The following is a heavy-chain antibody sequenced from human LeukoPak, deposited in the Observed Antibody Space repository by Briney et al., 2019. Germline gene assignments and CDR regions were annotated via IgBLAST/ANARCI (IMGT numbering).Heavy chain of an antibody. V-gene: IGHV4-38-2*02. CDR2: IYHSGST. CDR1: GYSISSGYY. J-gene: IGHJ5*02. D-gene: IGHD3-10*01. CDR3: AREDDYYGSGSYPSINWFDP. Sequence: PSETLSLTCTVSGYSISSGYYWGWIRQPPGKGLEWIGSIYHSGSTYYNPSLKSRVTISVDTSKNQFSLKLSSVTAADTAVYYCAREDDYYGSGSYPSINWFDPWGQGTLVTVSS.